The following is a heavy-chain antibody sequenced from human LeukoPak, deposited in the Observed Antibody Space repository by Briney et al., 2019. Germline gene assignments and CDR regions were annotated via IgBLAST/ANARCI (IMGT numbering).Heavy chain of an antibody. D-gene: IGHD3-22*01. Sequence: GGSLRLSCAASGFTVSSNYMSWVRQAPGKGLEWVSVIYSGGSTYYADSVKGRLTISRDNSKNTLYLQMNSLRAEDTAVYYCARDYSSGYRDDAFDIWGQGTMVTVSS. CDR1: GFTVSSNY. CDR2: IYSGGST. CDR3: ARDYSSGYRDDAFDI. V-gene: IGHV3-66*01. J-gene: IGHJ3*02.